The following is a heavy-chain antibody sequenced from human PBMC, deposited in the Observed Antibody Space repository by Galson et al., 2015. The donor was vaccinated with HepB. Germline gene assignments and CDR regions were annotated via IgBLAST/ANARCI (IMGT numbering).Heavy chain of an antibody. CDR2: ISSSSTYI. CDR3: ASQYCSSSSCYHVWVDP. Sequence: SLRLSCAASGFTFSSYGMHWVRQAPGKGLEWVSFISSSSTYIYYADSVKGRFTVSRDNAKNSLYLQMNSLRAEDTAIYYCASQYCSSSSCYHVWVDPWGQGTLVTVSS. V-gene: IGHV3-21*01. D-gene: IGHD2-2*01. CDR1: GFTFSSYG. J-gene: IGHJ5*02.